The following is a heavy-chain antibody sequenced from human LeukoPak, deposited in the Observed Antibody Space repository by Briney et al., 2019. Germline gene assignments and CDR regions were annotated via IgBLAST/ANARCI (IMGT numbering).Heavy chain of an antibody. V-gene: IGHV3-7*01. J-gene: IGHJ4*02. Sequence: GGSLRLSCAASGFTFSNYWINWVRQAPGKGLEWVANINQDGSEKYYVDSVKGRFTISRDNAKDSLYLQMSSLRAEDTAVYYCARTYRNGDKFCSVCWGQGTLVTVSS. D-gene: IGHD5-24*01. CDR1: GFTFSNYW. CDR2: INQDGSEK. CDR3: ARTYRNGDKFCSVC.